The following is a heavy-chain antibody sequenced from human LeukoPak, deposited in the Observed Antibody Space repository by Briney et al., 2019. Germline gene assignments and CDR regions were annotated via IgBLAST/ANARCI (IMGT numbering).Heavy chain of an antibody. J-gene: IGHJ4*02. D-gene: IGHD3-10*01. CDR1: GYTFTAYY. Sequence: GASVRVSCTASGYTFTAYYMHWVRQAPGQGLEWMGWINPNSGGTNYAQKFQGRVTMTRDTSISTAYMELRRLRSDDTAVYYCAAKSRLTMVRGGDLPTLDYWGQGTLVTVSS. V-gene: IGHV1-2*02. CDR3: AAKSRLTMVRGGDLPTLDY. CDR2: INPNSGGT.